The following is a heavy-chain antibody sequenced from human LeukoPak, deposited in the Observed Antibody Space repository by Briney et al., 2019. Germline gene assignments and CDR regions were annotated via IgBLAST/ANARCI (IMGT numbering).Heavy chain of an antibody. D-gene: IGHD2-2*01. V-gene: IGHV4-39*01. J-gene: IGHJ4*02. CDR1: GGSISNSDYF. CDR3: ARGPVTCSSTSCANFDY. CDR2: IYLSVNT. Sequence: SETLSLTCTVSGGSISNSDYFWGWIRQPPGKGLEWIGSIYLSVNTYYNPSLKSRVTISVDTSKNQFSLKLSSMTAADTAVYYCARGPVTCSSTSCANFDYWGQGTLVPVSS.